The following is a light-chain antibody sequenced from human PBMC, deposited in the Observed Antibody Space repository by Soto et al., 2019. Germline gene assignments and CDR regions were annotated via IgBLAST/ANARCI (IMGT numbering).Light chain of an antibody. V-gene: IGKV1-5*03. J-gene: IGKJ1*01. Sequence: DIQMTQSPSSLSASVGDRVTITCRASQSVSSHLNWYQQKPGKAPKLLIYKASTLKSGVPSRFSGSGSGTEFTLTISSLQPDDFATYYCQQYINYPWTFGQGTKVDI. CDR2: KAS. CDR3: QQYINYPWT. CDR1: QSVSSH.